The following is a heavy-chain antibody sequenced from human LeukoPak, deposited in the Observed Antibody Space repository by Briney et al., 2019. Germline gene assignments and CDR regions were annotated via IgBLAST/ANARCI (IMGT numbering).Heavy chain of an antibody. J-gene: IGHJ4*02. CDR3: AADPIAAAGTGGILFDY. V-gene: IGHV3-23*01. CDR2: ISGSGGST. Sequence: GGSLRLSCAASGFAFSSYAMSWVRQAPGKGLEWVSAISGSGGSTYYADSVKGRFTISRDNSKNTLYLQMNSLRAEDTAVYYCAADPIAAAGTGGILFDYWGQGTLVTDSS. D-gene: IGHD6-13*01. CDR1: GFAFSSYA.